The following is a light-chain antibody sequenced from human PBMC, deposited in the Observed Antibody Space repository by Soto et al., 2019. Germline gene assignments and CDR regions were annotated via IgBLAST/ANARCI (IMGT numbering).Light chain of an antibody. CDR1: QSVSSSY. CDR3: QQYDRSPVT. J-gene: IGKJ5*01. CDR2: DAS. V-gene: IGKV3D-20*01. Sequence: IVLTQSPATLSLSPGERATLSCGASQSVSSSYLAWYQQKPGQAPRLLIYDASSRATGIPDRFSGSGSGTDFTLTISRLEPEDFAVYYCQQYDRSPVTFGQGTRLEIK.